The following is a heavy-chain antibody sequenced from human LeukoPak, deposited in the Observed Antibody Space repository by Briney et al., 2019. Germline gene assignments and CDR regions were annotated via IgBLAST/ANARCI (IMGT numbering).Heavy chain of an antibody. Sequence: ASVKVSCKASGYTFTGYYMHWVRQAPGQGLEWMGWINPNSGGTNYAQKFQGRVTMTRDTSISTAYMELSRLRSDDTAVYYCARDAPREWELPGDYWGQGTLVTVSS. J-gene: IGHJ4*02. CDR3: ARDAPREWELPGDY. CDR1: GYTFTGYY. CDR2: INPNSGGT. D-gene: IGHD1-26*01. V-gene: IGHV1-2*02.